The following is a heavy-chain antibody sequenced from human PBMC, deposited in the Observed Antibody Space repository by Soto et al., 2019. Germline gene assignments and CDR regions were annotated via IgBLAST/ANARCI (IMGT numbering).Heavy chain of an antibody. V-gene: IGHV3-30*18. D-gene: IGHD6-25*01. CDR1: GFTFSLYG. CDR2: ISFDAKNI. J-gene: IGHJ4*02. Sequence: QVQLVESGGGVVQPGRSLKLSCTISGFTFSLYGMHWVRQAPGKGLEWLAVISFDAKNIYYADSVKGRFTISRDNSKTTLFLQMSHLRADDTAVYFCAKGSQAAAVLDHWGQGALVTVAS. CDR3: AKGSQAAAVLDH.